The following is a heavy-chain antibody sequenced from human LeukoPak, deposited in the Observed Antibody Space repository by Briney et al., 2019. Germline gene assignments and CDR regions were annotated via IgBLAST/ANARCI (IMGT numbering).Heavy chain of an antibody. CDR1: GFTFSSYE. V-gene: IGHV3-48*03. D-gene: IGHD6-19*01. J-gene: IGHJ6*03. Sequence: GGSLRLSCAASGFTFSSYEMNWVRQAPGKGLEWVSYISSSGRTIYNADSVKGRFTISRDNAKNSLYLQMNSLRAEDTAVYYCARGAEGGYFYYYMDVWGKGTTVTVSS. CDR2: ISSSGRTI. CDR3: ARGAEGGYFYYYMDV.